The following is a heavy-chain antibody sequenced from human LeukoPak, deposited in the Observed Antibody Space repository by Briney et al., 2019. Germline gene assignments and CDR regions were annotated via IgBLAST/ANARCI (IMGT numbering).Heavy chain of an antibody. J-gene: IGHJ4*02. D-gene: IGHD3-22*01. Sequence: PGGSLRLSCAASGFTFSSYAMSWVRQAPGKGLEWVSAISGSGGSTYYADSVKGRFTISRDNSKNTLYLQMNSLRAEDTAVYYCAKDPDYYDSSGHSHFDYWGQGTLVTVSS. CDR2: ISGSGGST. V-gene: IGHV3-23*01. CDR1: GFTFSSYA. CDR3: AKDPDYYDSSGHSHFDY.